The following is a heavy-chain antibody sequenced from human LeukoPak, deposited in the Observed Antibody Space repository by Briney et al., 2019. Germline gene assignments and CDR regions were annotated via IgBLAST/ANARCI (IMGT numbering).Heavy chain of an antibody. D-gene: IGHD5-18*01. CDR3: ARGYSYGYVRNFGKYFDH. CDR2: INHSGST. V-gene: IGHV4-34*01. J-gene: IGHJ4*02. CDR1: GGSISSYY. Sequence: PSETLSLTCTVSGGSISSYYWSWIRQPPGKGLEWIGEINHSGSTNYNPSLKSRVTISVDTSKNQFSLKLSSVTAADTAVYYCARGYSYGYVRNFGKYFDHWGQGTLVTVSS.